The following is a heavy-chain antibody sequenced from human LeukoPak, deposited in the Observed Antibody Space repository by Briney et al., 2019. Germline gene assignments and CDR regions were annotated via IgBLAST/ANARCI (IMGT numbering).Heavy chain of an antibody. CDR3: ARAPGNDYYPYYYMDV. CDR2: IYYSGST. V-gene: IGHV4-61*01. D-gene: IGHD4/OR15-4a*01. J-gene: IGHJ6*03. Sequence: SETLSLTCVVSGYSISSAYYWGWIRQPPGKGLEWIGYIYYSGSTNYNPSLKSRVTISVDTSKNQFSLKVSSVTAADTAVYYCARAPGNDYYPYYYMDVWGKGTTVTVSS. CDR1: GYSISSAYY.